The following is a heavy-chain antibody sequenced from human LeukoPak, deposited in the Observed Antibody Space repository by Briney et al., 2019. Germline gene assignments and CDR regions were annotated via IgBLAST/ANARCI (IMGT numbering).Heavy chain of an antibody. Sequence: SETLSLTCTVSGGSISSYYWSWIRQPPGKGLEWIGYIYYSGSTNYNPSLTSRVTISVDTSKNQFSLKLSSVTAADTAVYYCAREGEGEAFDIWGQGTMVTVSS. CDR3: AREGEGEAFDI. CDR2: IYYSGST. V-gene: IGHV4-59*01. J-gene: IGHJ3*02. D-gene: IGHD3-10*01. CDR1: GGSISSYY.